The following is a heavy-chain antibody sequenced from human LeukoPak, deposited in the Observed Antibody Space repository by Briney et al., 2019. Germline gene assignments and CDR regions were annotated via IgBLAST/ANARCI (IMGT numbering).Heavy chain of an antibody. V-gene: IGHV3-7*01. D-gene: IGHD2/OR15-2a*01. Sequence: GGSLRLSCAASGFTFSTYWMTWVRQAPGKGLEWVANINQGGSETYYVDSVKGRFTISRDNAKNSLYLQMKSLRAEDTAVYYCARGKTSQNIVTRKTYNWFDPWGQGTLVTVSS. J-gene: IGHJ5*02. CDR3: ARGKTSQNIVTRKTYNWFDP. CDR2: INQGGSET. CDR1: GFTFSTYW.